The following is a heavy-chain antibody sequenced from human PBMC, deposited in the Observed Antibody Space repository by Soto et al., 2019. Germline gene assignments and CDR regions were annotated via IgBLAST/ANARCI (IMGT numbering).Heavy chain of an antibody. CDR2: ISYSGRT. D-gene: IGHD5-18*01. J-gene: IGHJ4*02. Sequence: SETLSLTCAVSGGSMSSGGHFWSWIRQHPGKGLEWVGYISYSGRTYYNPSLKSRLTMSIDTSKNQFSLTLSSVTAADTAVYYCARISRYNYGLDYWGQGTLVTVSS. V-gene: IGHV4-31*11. CDR3: ARISRYNYGLDY. CDR1: GGSMSSGGHF.